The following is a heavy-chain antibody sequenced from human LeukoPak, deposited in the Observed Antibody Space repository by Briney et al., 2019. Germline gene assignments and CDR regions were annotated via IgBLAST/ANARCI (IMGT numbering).Heavy chain of an antibody. V-gene: IGHV3-33*01. D-gene: IGHD2-15*01. CDR2: IWYDGIKK. J-gene: IGHJ3*02. Sequence: PGRSLRLSCAASGFTFSNYGMHWVRQAPGKGLEWVAVIWYDGIKKYYADSVKGRFTISRDNSNNTLYLEMNSLRAEDTAVYYCARGGGGRRRYCSGGDCYGAFDIWGQETMVTVSS. CDR3: ARGGGGRRRYCSGGDCYGAFDI. CDR1: GFTFSNYG.